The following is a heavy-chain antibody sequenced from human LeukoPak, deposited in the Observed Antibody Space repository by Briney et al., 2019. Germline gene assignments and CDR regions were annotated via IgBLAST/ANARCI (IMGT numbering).Heavy chain of an antibody. D-gene: IGHD4/OR15-4a*01. Sequence: GESLKISCKASGYSFSSYWIGWVRQMPGKGLEWMGIIWPDDSESRYSPSFRGQATISADKSINTAYPQWSSLKASDTAMYYCARRGRLSANSHWFDPWGQGTLVTVSS. CDR3: ARRGRLSANSHWFDP. J-gene: IGHJ5*02. CDR1: GYSFSSYW. CDR2: IWPDDSES. V-gene: IGHV5-51*01.